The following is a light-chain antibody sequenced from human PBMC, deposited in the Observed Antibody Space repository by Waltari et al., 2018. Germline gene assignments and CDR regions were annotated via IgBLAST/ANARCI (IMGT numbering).Light chain of an antibody. CDR2: EVS. Sequence: QSALAQPPSASGSPGPSVTIPCTGPSSDVGGYNYVPWYQQHPANAPKLMIYEVSKRPSGVPDRFSGSKSGNTASLTVSGLQAEDEAAYYCSSYAGSNFVVFGGGTKVTVL. V-gene: IGLV2-8*01. CDR1: SSDVGGYNY. CDR3: SSYAGSNFVV. J-gene: IGLJ2*01.